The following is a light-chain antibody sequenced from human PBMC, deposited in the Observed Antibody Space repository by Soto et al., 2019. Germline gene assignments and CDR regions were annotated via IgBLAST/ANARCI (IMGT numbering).Light chain of an antibody. V-gene: IGKV3-11*01. CDR2: DTS. CDR1: QTVSNK. Sequence: VFTQSPATLSSSPGERATLSCRASQTVSNKLAWYQHKPGQAPRLLIYDTSNRATGIPARFSGSGSGTDFTLTISSLEPEDFAVYECHQRKSWPRTFGQGTKVDIK. CDR3: HQRKSWPRT. J-gene: IGKJ1*01.